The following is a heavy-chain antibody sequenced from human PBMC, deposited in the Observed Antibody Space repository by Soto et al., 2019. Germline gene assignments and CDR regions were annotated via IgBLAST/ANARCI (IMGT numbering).Heavy chain of an antibody. V-gene: IGHV1-69*12. CDR3: ARAKERLQLGGKYYYILDV. CDR1: GGTFSTSA. CDR2: IMPVFPTP. J-gene: IGHJ6*02. Sequence: QVQLVQSGAEVKKPGSSVKVSCKASGGTFSTSAISWVRQAPGQGLEWVGGIMPVFPTPDYAQNFQGRVTITADESTPTSYLELTSLRADDTAVYYCARAKERLQLGGKYYYILDVRGQGTAITVSS. D-gene: IGHD1-1*01.